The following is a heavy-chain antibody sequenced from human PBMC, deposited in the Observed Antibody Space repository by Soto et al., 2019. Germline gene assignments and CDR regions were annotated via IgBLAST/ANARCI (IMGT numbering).Heavy chain of an antibody. J-gene: IGHJ5*02. Sequence: SETLSLTCTVSAYSISRGNYWAWIRQPPGKGLGWIGRVHYSGHTYYNPSLKSRLTISVDKSKNKFSLNLSSVTAADTAVYYCARHDRVVAGGRYFDPWGQGTLVTVSS. CDR2: VHYSGHT. D-gene: IGHD2-15*01. V-gene: IGHV4-38-2*02. CDR1: AYSISRGNY. CDR3: ARHDRVVAGGRYFDP.